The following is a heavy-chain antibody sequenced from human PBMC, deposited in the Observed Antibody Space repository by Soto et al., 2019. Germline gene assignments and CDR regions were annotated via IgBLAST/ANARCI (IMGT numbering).Heavy chain of an antibody. Sequence: HVQLQESGPGLVKPSQTLSLTCTVSGGSISSGGYYWSWIRQHPGKGMEWIGYIYYSGSTYYNPSLKCRVTISVVTSQSQFSLKMSSVTAADTAEYYCARDKLAWNSHDAFDSWGQGTMVTVSS. CDR1: GGSISSGGYY. CDR3: ARDKLAWNSHDAFDS. D-gene: IGHD1-7*01. J-gene: IGHJ3*02. CDR2: IYYSGST. V-gene: IGHV4-31*03.